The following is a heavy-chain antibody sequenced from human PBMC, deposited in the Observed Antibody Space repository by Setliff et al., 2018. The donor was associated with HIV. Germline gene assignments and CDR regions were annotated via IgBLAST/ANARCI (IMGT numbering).Heavy chain of an antibody. J-gene: IGHJ6*03. D-gene: IGHD3-3*01. CDR1: RSTFNSHT. Sequence: SVKGSCKAPRSTFNSHTINWVRQAPGQGLDWMGRIIPILGVANYAQRFQGKVTITADKSTSTAYMELTSLRFDDTAMYYCVRGVQSPPHYSYYYMDVWGEGTMVTVSS. CDR2: IIPILGVA. CDR3: VRGVQSPPHYSYYYMDV. V-gene: IGHV1-69*02.